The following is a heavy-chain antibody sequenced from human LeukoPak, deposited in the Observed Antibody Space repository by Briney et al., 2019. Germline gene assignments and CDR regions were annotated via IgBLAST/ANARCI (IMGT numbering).Heavy chain of an antibody. CDR3: ARHSSWSSVTTPFDY. CDR2: IYPGDPDT. J-gene: IGHJ4*02. D-gene: IGHD4-17*01. V-gene: IGHV5-51*01. CDR1: GYSFTSYW. Sequence: GESLKISCKGSGYSFTSYWIAWVRQMPGKGLEWMGIIYPGDPDTRYSPSFQGQVTISADKSISTAYLQWSSLEASDTAIYYCARHSSWSSVTTPFDYWGQGTLVTVSS.